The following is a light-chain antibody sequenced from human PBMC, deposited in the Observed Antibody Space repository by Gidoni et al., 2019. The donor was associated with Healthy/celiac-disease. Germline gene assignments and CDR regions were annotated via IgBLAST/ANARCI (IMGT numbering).Light chain of an antibody. CDR3: QSYDSRLSGWV. CDR2: GNS. J-gene: IGLJ3*02. CDR1: SSNIGAGYN. V-gene: IGLV1-40*01. Sequence: QSGLTQPPSASEAPGQRVTISCSGSSSNIGAGYNVPWYQQLPGTAPKLLICGNSNRPSGVPDRFSVSKSGTAASLAITGLQAEDEADYYCQSYDSRLSGWVFGGVTKLTVL.